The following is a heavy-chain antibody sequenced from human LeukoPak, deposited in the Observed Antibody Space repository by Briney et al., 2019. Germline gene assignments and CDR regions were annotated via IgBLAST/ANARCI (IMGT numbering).Heavy chain of an antibody. V-gene: IGHV4-34*01. D-gene: IGHD3-10*01. CDR3: ARGPYYYGSGSYSGRRSSWFDP. CDR2: INHSGST. Sequence: SETLSLTCAVYGGSFSGYYWSWIRQPPGKGLEWIGEINHSGSTNYNPSLKSRVNISVDTSKNQFSLKLSSVTAADPAVYYCARGPYYYGSGSYSGRRSSWFDPWGQGTLVTVSS. CDR1: GGSFSGYY. J-gene: IGHJ5*02.